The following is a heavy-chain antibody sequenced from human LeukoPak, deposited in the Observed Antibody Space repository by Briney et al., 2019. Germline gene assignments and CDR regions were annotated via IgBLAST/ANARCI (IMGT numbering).Heavy chain of an antibody. V-gene: IGHV4-39*01. J-gene: IGHJ6*02. Sequence: SETLSLTCTVSGGSISSGDYYWSWIRQPPGKGPEWIGSIYYSGSTYYNPSLKSRVTISVDTSKNQFSLKLSSVTAVDTAVYYCARAGPLEWFPYYYYGMDVWGQGTTVTVSS. CDR1: GGSISSGDYY. CDR3: ARAGPLEWFPYYYYGMDV. D-gene: IGHD3-3*01. CDR2: IYYSGST.